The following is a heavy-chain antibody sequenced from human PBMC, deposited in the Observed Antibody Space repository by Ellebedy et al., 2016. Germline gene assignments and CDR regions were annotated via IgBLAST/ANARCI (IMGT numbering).Heavy chain of an antibody. CDR2: IIPILGIA. J-gene: IGHJ6*02. Sequence: ASVKVSCKASGGPFSSYAISWVRQAPGQGLEWMGRIIPILGIANYAQKFQGRVTITADKSTSTAYMELSSLRSEDTAVYYCARSHFGGSYGMDVWGQGTTVIVSS. CDR3: ARSHFGGSYGMDV. CDR1: GGPFSSYA. D-gene: IGHD3-16*01. V-gene: IGHV1-69*04.